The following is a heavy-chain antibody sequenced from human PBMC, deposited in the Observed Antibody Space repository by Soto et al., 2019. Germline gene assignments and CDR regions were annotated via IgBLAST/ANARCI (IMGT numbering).Heavy chain of an antibody. CDR3: ARALSRADIAARHMFPYYYYMDV. D-gene: IGHD6-6*01. V-gene: IGHV3-33*01. J-gene: IGHJ6*03. CDR1: GFTFSSYG. CDR2: IWYDGSNK. Sequence: QVQLVESGGGVVQPGRSLRLSCAASGFTFSSYGMHWVRQAPGKGLEWVAVIWYDGSNKYYADSVKGRFTISRDNSKNTLYLQMNSLRAEETAVYYCARALSRADIAARHMFPYYYYMDVWGKGTTVTVSS.